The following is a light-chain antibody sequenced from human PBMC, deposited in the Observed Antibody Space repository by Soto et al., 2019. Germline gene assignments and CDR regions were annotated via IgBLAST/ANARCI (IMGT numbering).Light chain of an antibody. J-gene: IGKJ2*01. CDR3: QQRGNWPPLYT. CDR2: DAS. CDR1: ESVSSH. Sequence: ETVLTQSPASLSLSPGESATLSCCASESVSSHLAWYQQKPGQAPRLLIYDASNRATGIPARFSGSGSGTDFTLTISSLEPEDSAVYYCQQRGNWPPLYTFGQGTKVEIK. V-gene: IGKV3-11*01.